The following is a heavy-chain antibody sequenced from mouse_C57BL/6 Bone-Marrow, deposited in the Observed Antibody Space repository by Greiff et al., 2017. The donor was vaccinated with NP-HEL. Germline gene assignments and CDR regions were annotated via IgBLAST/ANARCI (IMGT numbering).Heavy chain of an antibody. Sequence: QVQLQQSGPELVKPGASVKLSCKASGYTFTSYDINWVKQRPGQGLEWIGWIYPRDGSTKYNEKFKGKATLTVDTSSSTAYMELHSLTSEDSAVYFCARGGHGIWFAYWGQGTLVTVSA. CDR1: GYTFTSYD. J-gene: IGHJ3*01. V-gene: IGHV1-85*01. CDR3: ARGGHGIWFAY. CDR2: IYPRDGST. D-gene: IGHD2-1*01.